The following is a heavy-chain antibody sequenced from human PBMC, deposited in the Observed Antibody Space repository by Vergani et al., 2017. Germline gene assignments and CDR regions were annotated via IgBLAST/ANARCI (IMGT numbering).Heavy chain of an antibody. CDR2: VYVSGIT. D-gene: IGHD4-23*01. J-gene: IGHJ3*01. CDR1: GASINNDFYY. Sequence: QVQLQESGPGLVKPSQTLSLTCTVSGASINNDFYYWHWIRQPAGKGLEWIGRVYVSGITDYNSSLQSRVSMSVDTSKNQFSLTLTSVTAADTAVYYCARDNQQLRPLSFDLWGQGTMVTVSS. V-gene: IGHV4-61*02. CDR3: ARDNQQLRPLSFDL.